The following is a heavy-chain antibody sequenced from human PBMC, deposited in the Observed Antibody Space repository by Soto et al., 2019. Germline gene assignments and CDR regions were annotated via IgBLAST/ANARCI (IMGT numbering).Heavy chain of an antibody. Sequence: PSETLSLTCTVSGGSISSGGYYWSWIRQHPGKGLEWIGYIYYSGSTYYNPSLKSRVTISVDTSKNQFSLKLSSVTAADTAVYYCAIVFNTYYYDSSGYYPETNFDYWGQGTLVTVSS. CDR2: IYYSGST. CDR1: GGSISSGGYY. CDR3: AIVFNTYYYDSSGYYPETNFDY. V-gene: IGHV4-31*03. D-gene: IGHD3-22*01. J-gene: IGHJ4*02.